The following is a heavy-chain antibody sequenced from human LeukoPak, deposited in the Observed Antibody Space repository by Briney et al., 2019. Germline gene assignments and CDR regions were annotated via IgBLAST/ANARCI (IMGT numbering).Heavy chain of an antibody. V-gene: IGHV5-51*03. CDR1: GYSFTSYW. Sequence: KPGESLKISCKGSGYSFTSYWIGWVRQMPGKGLEWMGIIYPGDSDTRYSPSFQGQVTISADKSISTAYLQWSSLKASDTAMYYCARTVSDFWSGYNPPYYYYYYMDVWGKGTTVTVSS. J-gene: IGHJ6*03. CDR2: IYPGDSDT. CDR3: ARTVSDFWSGYNPPYYYYYYMDV. D-gene: IGHD3-3*01.